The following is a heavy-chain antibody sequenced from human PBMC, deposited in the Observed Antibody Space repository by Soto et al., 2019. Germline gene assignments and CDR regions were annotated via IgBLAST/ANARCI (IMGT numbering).Heavy chain of an antibody. CDR3: ARHVGYYSQGEWFDP. CDR1: GGSISSYY. Sequence: QVQLQESGPGLVKPSETLSLTCTVSGGSISSYYWSWIRQPPGKGLEWIGYVYYSGSTKNNPSLKSPVTISVDTSKNQFSLKLSSVTAADTAVYYCARHVGYYSQGEWFDPWGQGTLVTVSS. CDR2: VYYSGST. J-gene: IGHJ5*02. V-gene: IGHV4-59*08. D-gene: IGHD2-15*01.